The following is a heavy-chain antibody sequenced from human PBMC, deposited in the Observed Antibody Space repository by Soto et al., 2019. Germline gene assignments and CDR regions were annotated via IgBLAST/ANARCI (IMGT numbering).Heavy chain of an antibody. J-gene: IGHJ4*02. CDR2: ISYDGSNK. Sequence: QVQLVESGGGVVQPGRSLRLSCAASGFTFSSYAMHWVRQAPGKGLEWVAVISYDGSNKYYADSVKGRFTISRDNSKNTVYLQMNSLRAEDTAVYYCARDFYGDRNSVGYWGQGTLVTVSS. V-gene: IGHV3-30-3*01. CDR3: ARDFYGDRNSVGY. CDR1: GFTFSSYA. D-gene: IGHD4-17*01.